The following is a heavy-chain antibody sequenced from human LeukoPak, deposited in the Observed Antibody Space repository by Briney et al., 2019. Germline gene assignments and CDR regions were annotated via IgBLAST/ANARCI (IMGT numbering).Heavy chain of an antibody. Sequence: SETLSLTCTVSGYSISTSSYYWGWIRQPPGKGLQWIGSIYYNGSTYYNPSLKSRVIISVDTSKNQFSLKLSSVTAADTAVYYCARHKMVRGIGYYYYMDVWGKGTTVTISS. CDR3: ARHKMVRGIGYYYYMDV. J-gene: IGHJ6*03. V-gene: IGHV4-39*01. D-gene: IGHD3-10*01. CDR1: GYSISTSSYY. CDR2: IYYNGST.